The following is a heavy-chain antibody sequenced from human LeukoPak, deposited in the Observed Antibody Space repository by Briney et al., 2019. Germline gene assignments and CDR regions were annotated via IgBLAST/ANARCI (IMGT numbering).Heavy chain of an antibody. CDR3: ARSQFDY. Sequence: PGGSLRLSCATSGFAFSSYWMLWVRQAPGKGLVWVSRISGDGSITTYADSVKGRFTISRDNTKNILYLQMNSLRDEGTATYYCARSQFDYWGQGILVTVSS. V-gene: IGHV3-74*01. J-gene: IGHJ4*02. CDR1: GFAFSSYW. CDR2: ISGDGSIT.